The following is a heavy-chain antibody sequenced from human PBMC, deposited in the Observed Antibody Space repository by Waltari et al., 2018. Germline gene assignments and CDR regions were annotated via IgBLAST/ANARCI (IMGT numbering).Heavy chain of an antibody. Sequence: EVQLVQSGAEVKKTGESLKISCKGSGYSFTSYYICWVRQMPGKGLEWLAIIYPGDSDTRYSPSSQGQVTISADKSISTAYLQWSSLKASDTAMYYCARQSPDFPYYFDYWGQGTLVTVSS. V-gene: IGHV5-51*01. J-gene: IGHJ4*02. CDR1: GYSFTSYY. CDR2: IYPGDSDT. D-gene: IGHD2-21*02. CDR3: ARQSPDFPYYFDY.